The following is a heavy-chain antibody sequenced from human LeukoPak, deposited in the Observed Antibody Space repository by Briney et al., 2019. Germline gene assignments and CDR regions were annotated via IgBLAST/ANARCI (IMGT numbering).Heavy chain of an antibody. Sequence: PSGTLSLTCAVSGGSISSSNWWSWVRPPPGKGLEWFGEIYHSGRTNYNPSLKSRVTILVDTSKNQFSLNLGSVSAADTAVYYCARTLLPAVKGAFDIWGQGTMVTVSS. D-gene: IGHD3-22*01. CDR3: ARTLLPAVKGAFDI. CDR2: IYHSGRT. J-gene: IGHJ3*02. V-gene: IGHV4-4*02. CDR1: GGSISSSNW.